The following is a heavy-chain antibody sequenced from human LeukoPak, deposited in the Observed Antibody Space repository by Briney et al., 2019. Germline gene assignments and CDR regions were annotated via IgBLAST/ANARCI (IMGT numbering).Heavy chain of an antibody. CDR3: ARVTGTSAILY. CDR2: IYSNGNT. J-gene: IGHJ4*02. D-gene: IGHD2-2*01. Sequence: SETLSLTCTVSGGSISGYYWIWIRQPPGKGLEWIGYIYSNGNTKYNPSLRSRSTISVDTSKNQFSLKLSSMTAADTAVYYCARVTGTSAILYWGPGTLVTVSS. V-gene: IGHV4-59*01. CDR1: GGSISGYY.